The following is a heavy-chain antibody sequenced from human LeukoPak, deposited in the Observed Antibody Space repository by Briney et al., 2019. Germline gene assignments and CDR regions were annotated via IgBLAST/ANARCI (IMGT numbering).Heavy chain of an antibody. V-gene: IGHV4-59*01. CDR3: ARDYVRFDP. CDR1: GGSISSYY. D-gene: IGHD3-16*01. Sequence: PSETLSLTCTVSGGSISSYYWSWIRQPPGKGLEWIGYIYYSGSANYNPSLKSRVTISVDTSKNQFSLKLSSVTAADTAVYYCARDYVRFDPWGQGTLVTVSS. J-gene: IGHJ5*02. CDR2: IYYSGSA.